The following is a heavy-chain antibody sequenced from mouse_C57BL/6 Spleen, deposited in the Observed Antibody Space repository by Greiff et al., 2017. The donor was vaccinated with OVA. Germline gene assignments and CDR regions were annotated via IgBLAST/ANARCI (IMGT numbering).Heavy chain of an antibody. CDR3: ARGGYGSSYN. J-gene: IGHJ2*01. D-gene: IGHD1-1*01. Sequence: VKLQESGPELVKPGASVKISCKASGYAFSSSWMNWVKQRPGKGLEWIGRIYPGDGDTNYNGKFKGKATLTADKSSSTAYMQLSSLTSEDSAVYFCARGGYGSSYNWGQGTTLTVSS. CDR2: IYPGDGDT. CDR1: GYAFSSSW. V-gene: IGHV1-82*01.